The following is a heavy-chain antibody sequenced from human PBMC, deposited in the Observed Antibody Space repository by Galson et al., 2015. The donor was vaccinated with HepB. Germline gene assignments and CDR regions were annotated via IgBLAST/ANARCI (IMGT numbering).Heavy chain of an antibody. CDR1: GDSVSSNSAA. CDR3: ARSPMVTIAYYYSGMDV. D-gene: IGHD5-18*01. CDR2: TYYRSKWYN. V-gene: IGHV6-1*01. Sequence: CAISGDSVSSNSAAWNWIRQSPSRGLEWLGRTYYRSKWYNDYAVSVKSRITINPDTSKNQFSLQLNSVTPEDTAVYYCARSPMVTIAYYYSGMDVWGQGTTVTVSS. J-gene: IGHJ6*02.